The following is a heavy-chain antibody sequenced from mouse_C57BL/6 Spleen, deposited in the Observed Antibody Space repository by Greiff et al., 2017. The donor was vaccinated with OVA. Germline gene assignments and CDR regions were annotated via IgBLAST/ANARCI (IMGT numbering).Heavy chain of an antibody. J-gene: IGHJ2*01. CDR1: GYTFTSYW. V-gene: IGHV1-53*01. CDR3: ARSGGLRRYYFDY. Sequence: QVQLQQPGTELVKPGASVKLSCKASGYTFTSYWMHWVKQRPGQGLEWIGNINPSNGGTNYNEKFKSKSTLTVDKSSSTSYMQRSILTSEDSAVYYCARSGGLRRYYFDYWGQGTTLTVSS. D-gene: IGHD2-4*01. CDR2: INPSNGGT.